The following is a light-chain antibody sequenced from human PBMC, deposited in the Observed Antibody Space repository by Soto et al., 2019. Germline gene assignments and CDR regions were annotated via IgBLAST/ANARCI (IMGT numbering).Light chain of an antibody. CDR1: SSDAGGYNY. CDR2: DVT. V-gene: IGLV2-14*01. Sequence: QSVLTQPASVSGSPGQSITISCTGTSSDAGGYNYVSWYQQHPGKAPKLMIYDVTYRPSGVSNRFSGSKSGTTASLTLSGLQAEDEADYYCSSYTSTSTYVFGTGTKVTVL. J-gene: IGLJ1*01. CDR3: SSYTSTSTYV.